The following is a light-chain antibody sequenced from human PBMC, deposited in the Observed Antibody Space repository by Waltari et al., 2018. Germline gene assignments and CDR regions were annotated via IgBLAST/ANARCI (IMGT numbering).Light chain of an antibody. J-gene: IGKJ2*01. CDR1: QSVSSSY. V-gene: IGKV3-20*01. Sequence: EIVLTQSPGTLSLSPVERATLSCRASQSVSSSYLAWYQQKPGQAPSLLIYGASSRATGIPDRFSGSGSGTDFTLTISRLEPEDFAVYYCQQYGSSPYTFGQGTKLEIK. CDR3: QQYGSSPYT. CDR2: GAS.